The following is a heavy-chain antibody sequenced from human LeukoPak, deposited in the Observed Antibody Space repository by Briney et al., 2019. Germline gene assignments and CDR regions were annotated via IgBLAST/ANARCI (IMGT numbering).Heavy chain of an antibody. CDR2: ISVYNGNT. CDR3: AREQGSTGYFEY. D-gene: IGHD2-2*01. CDR1: GYSFTSYG. J-gene: IGHJ4*02. Sequence: ASVKVSCKASGYSFTSYGISWVRQPPGQGLEWMGWISVYNGNTKYVQKFQGRVTMTRDMSTSTVYMDLSSLRSEDTAVYYCAREQGSTGYFEYWGQGTLVTVSS. V-gene: IGHV1-18*01.